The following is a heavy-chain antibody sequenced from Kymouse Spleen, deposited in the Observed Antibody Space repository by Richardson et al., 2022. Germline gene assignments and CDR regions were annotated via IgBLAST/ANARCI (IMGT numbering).Heavy chain of an antibody. J-gene: IGHJ5*02. CDR3: ARQTGPIAVAGTDWFDP. Sequence: QLQLQESGPGLVKPSETLSLTCTVSGGSISSSSYYWGWIRQPPGKGLEWIGSIYYSGSTYYNPSLKSRVTISVDTSKNQFSLKLSSVTAADTAVYYCARQTGPIAVAGTDWFDPWGQGTLVTVSS. CDR1: GGSISSSSYY. D-gene: IGHD6-19*01. V-gene: IGHV4-39*01. CDR2: IYYSGST.